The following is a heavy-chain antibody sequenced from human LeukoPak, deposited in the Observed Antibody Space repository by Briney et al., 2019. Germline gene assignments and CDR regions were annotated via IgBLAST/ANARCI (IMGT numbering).Heavy chain of an antibody. CDR1: GFTFSNYG. Sequence: GGSLRLSCAASGFTFSNYGMHWVRRAPGKALEWVTFIRYDGSKKYYADSVKGRFTISRDNPKNTLYLQMNSLRAEDTAVYYCAKTTRANTMVRGVIDYWGQGTLVTVSS. D-gene: IGHD3-10*01. J-gene: IGHJ4*02. CDR2: IRYDGSKK. V-gene: IGHV3-30*02. CDR3: AKTTRANTMVRGVIDY.